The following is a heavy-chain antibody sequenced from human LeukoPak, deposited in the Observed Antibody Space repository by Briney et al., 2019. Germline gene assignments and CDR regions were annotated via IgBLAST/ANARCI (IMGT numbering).Heavy chain of an antibody. D-gene: IGHD3-10*01. V-gene: IGHV3-53*05. CDR1: GFTVSSNY. CDR3: AKGGGELGSGSLDY. CDR2: IYSDGST. J-gene: IGHJ4*02. Sequence: GGSLRLSCAVSGFTVSSNYMSWVRQAPGKGLEWVSVIYSDGSTYSADSADSVKGRFTVSRDNSKNTLYLQMNSLTTEDTAVYYCAKGGGELGSGSLDYWGQGTLVTVSS.